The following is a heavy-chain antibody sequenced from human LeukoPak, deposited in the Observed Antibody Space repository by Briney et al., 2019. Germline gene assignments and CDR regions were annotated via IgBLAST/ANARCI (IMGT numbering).Heavy chain of an antibody. J-gene: IGHJ6*04. CDR1: GGTFSSYA. D-gene: IGHD6-19*01. V-gene: IGHV1-69*01. CDR3: AREGVEQWLVGRLDV. CDR2: IIPIFGTA. Sequence: SVKVSCKASGGTFSSYAISWVRQAPGQGLEWMGGIIPIFGTANYAQKFQGRVTITADESTSTAYMELSSLRSEDTAVYYCAREGVEQWLVGRLDVWGKGTTVTTSS.